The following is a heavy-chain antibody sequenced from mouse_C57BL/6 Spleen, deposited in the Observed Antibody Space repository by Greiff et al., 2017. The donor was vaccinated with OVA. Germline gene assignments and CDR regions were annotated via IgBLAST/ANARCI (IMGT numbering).Heavy chain of an antibody. D-gene: IGHD6-1*01. CDR2: IDPNSGGT. J-gene: IGHJ1*03. CDR3: ATPFPSYWYFDV. Sequence: QVHVKQSGAELVKPGASVKLSCKASGYTFTSYWMHLVKQRPGRGLEWIGRIDPNSGGTKYNEKFKSKATLTVDKPSSTAYMQLSSLTSEDSAVYYCATPFPSYWYFDVWGTGTTVTVSS. CDR1: GYTFTSYW. V-gene: IGHV1-72*01.